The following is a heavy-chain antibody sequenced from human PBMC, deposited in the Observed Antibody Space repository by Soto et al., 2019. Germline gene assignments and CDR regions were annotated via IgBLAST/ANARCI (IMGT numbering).Heavy chain of an antibody. Sequence: PGDSLKISCKGSGYSFTSYWIGWVRQMPGKGLEWMGIIYPGDSDTRYSPSFQGQVTISADKSISTAYLQWSSLKASDTAMYYCARRANYYHSSGYYFPYYGMDVWGQGNTVTVSS. CDR1: GYSFTSYW. CDR2: IYPGDSDT. J-gene: IGHJ6*02. CDR3: ARRANYYHSSGYYFPYYGMDV. D-gene: IGHD3-22*01. V-gene: IGHV5-51*01.